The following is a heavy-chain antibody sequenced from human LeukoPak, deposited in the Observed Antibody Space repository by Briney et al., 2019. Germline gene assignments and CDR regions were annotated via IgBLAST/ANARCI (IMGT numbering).Heavy chain of an antibody. J-gene: IGHJ4*02. CDR1: GFTFSAYS. Sequence: GGSLRLSCVASGFTFSAYSMNWVRQAPGKGLEWISYTSRSSGAIFYADSVKGRFTISGDNAKSSLYLQMNGLRAEDTAVYYCVRDHLYGFDYWGQGTLVTVSS. CDR2: TSRSSGAI. CDR3: VRDHLYGFDY. V-gene: IGHV3-48*04. D-gene: IGHD4-17*01.